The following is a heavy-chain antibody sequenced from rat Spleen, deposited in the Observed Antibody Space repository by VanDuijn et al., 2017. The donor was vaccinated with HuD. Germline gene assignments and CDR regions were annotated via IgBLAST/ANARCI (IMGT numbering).Heavy chain of an antibody. J-gene: IGHJ3*01. CDR1: GFTFSDCY. CDR3: ATENYWFAY. D-gene: IGHD1-10*01. Sequence: EVQLVESDGGLVQPGRSLKLSCAASGFTFSDCYMAWVRQAPTKGLEWVATISHDGSSTYYRGSVKGRFTISRDNAQNTLYLQMDSLRSEDTATYYCATENYWFAYWGQGTLVTVSS. V-gene: IGHV5-29*01. CDR2: ISHDGSST.